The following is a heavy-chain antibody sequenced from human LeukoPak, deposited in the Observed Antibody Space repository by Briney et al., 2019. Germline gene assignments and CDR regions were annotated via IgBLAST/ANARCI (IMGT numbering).Heavy chain of an antibody. J-gene: IGHJ6*02. CDR3: AKGHHHMDV. CDR1: GFSISSYA. D-gene: IGHD1-14*01. Sequence: GGSLRLSCAASGFSISSYAMSWVRQAPGKGLEWVSSISGSGENTYYAGSVKGRFTISRDTSKNTLYLQMNSLRAEDTAVYYCAKGHHHMDVGGQGTTVTVSS. CDR2: ISGSGENT. V-gene: IGHV3-23*01.